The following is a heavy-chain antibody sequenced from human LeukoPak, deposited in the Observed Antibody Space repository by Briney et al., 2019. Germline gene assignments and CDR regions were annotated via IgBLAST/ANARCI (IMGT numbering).Heavy chain of an antibody. CDR3: ARDPWFDP. J-gene: IGHJ5*02. Sequence: SVKVSCKASGYTFTSYGISWVRQAPGQGLEWMGRIIPILGIANYALKFQGRVTITADKSTSTAYMELSSLRSEDTAVYYCARDPWFDPWGQGTLVTVSS. V-gene: IGHV1-69*04. CDR1: GYTFTSYG. CDR2: IIPILGIA.